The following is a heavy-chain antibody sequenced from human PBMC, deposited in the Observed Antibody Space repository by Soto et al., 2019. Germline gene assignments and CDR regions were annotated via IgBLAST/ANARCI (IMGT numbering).Heavy chain of an antibody. D-gene: IGHD2-15*01. V-gene: IGHV1-18*04. CDR1: GYTFTSYG. CDR3: ARGGGGGYWHPPLDYYYYYGMDV. Sequence: ASVKVSCKASGYTFTSYGISWVRQAPGQGLEWMGWISAYNGNTNYAQKLQGRVTMTTDTSTSTAYTELRSLRSDDTAVYYCARGGGGGYWHPPLDYYYYYGMDVWGQGTTVTVSS. J-gene: IGHJ6*02. CDR2: ISAYNGNT.